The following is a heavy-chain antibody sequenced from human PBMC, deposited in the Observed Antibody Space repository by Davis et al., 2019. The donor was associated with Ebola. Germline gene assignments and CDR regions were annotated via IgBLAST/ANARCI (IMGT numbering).Heavy chain of an antibody. CDR1: GDSVSRKGSA. V-gene: IGHV6-1*01. CDR3: VRGWGRTGLGV. Sequence: HSQTLSLTCGVSGDSVSRKGSAWNWIRQSPSRGLEWLARTYYTSQWINDYSESVKSRVTINPDTSENQFSLQLNSVTPEDTAVYYCVRGWGRTGLGVWGQGTTVTVSS. J-gene: IGHJ6*02. CDR2: TYYTSQWIN. D-gene: IGHD1-26*01.